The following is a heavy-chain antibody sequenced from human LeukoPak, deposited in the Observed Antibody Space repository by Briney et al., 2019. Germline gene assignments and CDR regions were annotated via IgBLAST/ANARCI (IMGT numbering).Heavy chain of an antibody. D-gene: IGHD2-15*01. J-gene: IGHJ4*02. V-gene: IGHV1-69*05. CDR3: ARVESWSATFIDY. CDR1: GGTFSSYA. Sequence: ASVKVSCKASGGTFSSYAISWVRQAPGQGLEWMGGIIPIFGTANYAQKFQGRVTMTRDTSTSTVYMELSSLRSEDTAVYYCARVESWSATFIDYWGQGTLVTVSS. CDR2: IIPIFGTA.